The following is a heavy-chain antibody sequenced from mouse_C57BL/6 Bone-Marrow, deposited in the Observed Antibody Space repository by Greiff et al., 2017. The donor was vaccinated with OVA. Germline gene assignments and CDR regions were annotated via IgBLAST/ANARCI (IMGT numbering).Heavy chain of an antibody. Sequence: VQLQQPGAELVKPGASVKLSCKAFYTFSRRVHFAIRDTNYWMQWVKQRPGQGLEWIGAIYPGNGDTSYNQKFKGKATLTADKSSSTAYMQLSSLTSEDSAVYYCARSGEDSSGYLCPYYAMDYWGQGTSVTVSS. V-gene: IGHV1-87*01. CDR1: YTFSRRVH. CDR2: GQGLEWIG. CDR3: SEDSAVYYCARSGEDSSGYLCPYYAMDY. D-gene: IGHD3-2*02. J-gene: IGHJ4*01.